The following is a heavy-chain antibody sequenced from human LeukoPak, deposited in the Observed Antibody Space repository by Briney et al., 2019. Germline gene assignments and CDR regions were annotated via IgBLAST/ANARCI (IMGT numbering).Heavy chain of an antibody. CDR3: ARYLNSGPEDF. Sequence: GSLRLSCAATGFTFSTYWMSWFRQAPGKGLEWVANIKYDGREKQYVDSVKGRFTISRDNAKNSLFLQMNSLRAEDTAVYYCARYLNSGPEDFWGPGTLVTVSS. J-gene: IGHJ4*02. V-gene: IGHV3-7*01. CDR1: GFTFSTYW. CDR2: IKYDGREK. D-gene: IGHD1-26*01.